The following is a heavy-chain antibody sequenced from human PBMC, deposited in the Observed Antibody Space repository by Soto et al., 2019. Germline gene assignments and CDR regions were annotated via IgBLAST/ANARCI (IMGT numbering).Heavy chain of an antibody. J-gene: IGHJ5*02. Sequence: QLQLQESGSGLVKPSQTLSLTCAVSGGSISSGGYSWSWIRQPPGKGLEWIGYIYHSGSTYYNPSLKRRVPISVDRSKNQFYLKLSSLTAADTAVYYCARAPGYSGNWFDPWGQGTLVTVSS. CDR3: ARAPGYSGNWFDP. CDR1: GGSISSGGYS. D-gene: IGHD1-26*01. CDR2: IYHSGST. V-gene: IGHV4-30-2*01.